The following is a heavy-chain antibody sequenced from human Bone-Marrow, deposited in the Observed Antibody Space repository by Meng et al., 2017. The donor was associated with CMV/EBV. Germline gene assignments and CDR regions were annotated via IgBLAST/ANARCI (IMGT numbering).Heavy chain of an antibody. CDR2: INSDGSST. Sequence: GGSLRLSCAASGFTFSSYWMHWVRQAPGKELVWVSRINSDGSSTSYADSVKGRFTISRDNAKNTLYLQMNSLRAEDTAVYYCARVNYDILTGYYCYFDYWGQGTLVTVSS. CDR1: GFTFSSYW. J-gene: IGHJ4*02. CDR3: ARVNYDILTGYYCYFDY. V-gene: IGHV3-74*01. D-gene: IGHD3-9*01.